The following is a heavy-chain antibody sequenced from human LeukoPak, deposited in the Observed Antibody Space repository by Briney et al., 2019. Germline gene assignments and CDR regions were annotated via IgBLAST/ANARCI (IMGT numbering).Heavy chain of an antibody. J-gene: IGHJ4*02. CDR1: GYTFTSYG. V-gene: IGHV1-18*01. CDR3: ARDSLPLDSSFGY. D-gene: IGHD3-22*01. Sequence: ASVKVSCKASGYTFTSYGISWVRQAPGQGLEWMGWISAYNGNTNYEQKLQGRVTMTTDTSTTTAYMELRSLKSDDTAVYYCARDSLPLDSSFGYWGQGTPVTVSS. CDR2: ISAYNGNT.